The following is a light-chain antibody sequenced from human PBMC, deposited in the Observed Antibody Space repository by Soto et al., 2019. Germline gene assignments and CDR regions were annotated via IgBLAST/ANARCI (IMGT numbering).Light chain of an antibody. V-gene: IGLV2-14*01. CDR3: SSYTRSSTLYV. CDR1: SSDVGGYNY. J-gene: IGLJ1*01. Sequence: QSALTQPASVSGSPGQSITISCTGTSSDVGGYNYVSWDQQHPGKAPKLMIYDVSNRPSGVSNRFSGSKSGNTASLTISGPQAEDEADYYCSSYTRSSTLYVFGTGTKLTVL. CDR2: DVS.